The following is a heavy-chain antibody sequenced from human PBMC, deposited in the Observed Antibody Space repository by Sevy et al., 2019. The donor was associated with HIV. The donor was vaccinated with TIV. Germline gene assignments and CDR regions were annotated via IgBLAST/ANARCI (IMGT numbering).Heavy chain of an antibody. J-gene: IGHJ5*02. Sequence: SETLSLTCNVSGDSISSYFWSWFRQPPGKGLEWIGYIYYSGSSEYNPSLRSRVTISIDTSKKYLSMKLTSVTAADTAVYYCARFSFYDNAWFDPWGQGTLVTVSS. V-gene: IGHV4-59*01. CDR1: GDSISSYF. CDR2: IYYSGSS. CDR3: ARFSFYDNAWFDP. D-gene: IGHD3-22*01.